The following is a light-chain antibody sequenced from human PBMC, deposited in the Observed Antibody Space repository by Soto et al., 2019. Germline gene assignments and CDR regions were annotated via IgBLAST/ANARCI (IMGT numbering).Light chain of an antibody. V-gene: IGKV1-5*01. Sequence: DIQLTQSPSTLSACVGDRVTLTCRASQSLRGWSAWYQQRPGKAPKALIYDASTLASGVPSRFNGSGSGTEFTLTISSLQPDDFATYYCQQYITYSTFGQGTRLEIK. CDR3: QQYITYST. CDR2: DAS. CDR1: QSLRGW. J-gene: IGKJ5*01.